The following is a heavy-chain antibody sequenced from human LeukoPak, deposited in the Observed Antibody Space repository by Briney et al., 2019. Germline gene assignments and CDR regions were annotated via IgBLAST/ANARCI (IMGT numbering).Heavy chain of an antibody. J-gene: IGHJ4*02. D-gene: IGHD2-2*01. V-gene: IGHV3-7*01. CDR2: IKQDGGEK. CDR1: GFNFGGYL. Sequence: GGSLRLSCAASGFNFGGYLMSWVRQAPGKGLEWVANIKQDGGEKNYVDSVKGRFTTSRDNAKNSLYLQMNSLRAEDTAVYYCESTNSLDYWGQGTLVTVSS. CDR3: ESTNSLDY.